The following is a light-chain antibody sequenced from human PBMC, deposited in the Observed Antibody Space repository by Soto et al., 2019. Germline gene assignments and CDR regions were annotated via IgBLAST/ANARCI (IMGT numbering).Light chain of an antibody. Sequence: DIQLTQSPSFLSASVGDRVTITCRASQGISSYLAWYQQKPGKAPKLLIYAASTLQSGVPSRFSGSGSGTEVTLTISSLQPEDFATYFCQQVNSYPITFGQGTQLEIK. CDR3: QQVNSYPIT. J-gene: IGKJ5*01. V-gene: IGKV1-9*01. CDR1: QGISSY. CDR2: AAS.